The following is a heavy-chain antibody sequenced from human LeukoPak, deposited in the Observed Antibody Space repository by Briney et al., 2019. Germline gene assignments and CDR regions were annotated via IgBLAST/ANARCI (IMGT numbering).Heavy chain of an antibody. Sequence: SGGSLRLSCAASGFTLSNYGMHWVRQAPGEGLEWVAVIWYDGSNKYYEDSVKGRFTISRDNSKNTLYLQMNSLRVEDTAMYYCARGRVGLDIWGQGTMVIVSA. CDR1: GFTLSNYG. CDR3: ARGRVGLDI. J-gene: IGHJ3*02. V-gene: IGHV3-33*01. CDR2: IWYDGSNK.